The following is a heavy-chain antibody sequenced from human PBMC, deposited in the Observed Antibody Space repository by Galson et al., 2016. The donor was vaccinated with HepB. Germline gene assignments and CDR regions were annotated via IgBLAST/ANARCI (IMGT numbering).Heavy chain of an antibody. CDR3: ASQWVAVDY. J-gene: IGHJ4*02. CDR2: ISSRTRTT. Sequence: SLRLSCAASGFTLSSYGMHWVRQAPGKGLEWVSHISSRTRTTYYADSVKGRFTISRDNAKNSLYLQMNSLRDEDTAVYYCASQWVAVDYWGRGTLVTVSS. V-gene: IGHV3-48*02. D-gene: IGHD2-15*01. CDR1: GFTLSSYG.